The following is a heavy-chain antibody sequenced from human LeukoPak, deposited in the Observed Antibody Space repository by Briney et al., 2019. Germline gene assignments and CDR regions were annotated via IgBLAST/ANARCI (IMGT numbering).Heavy chain of an antibody. D-gene: IGHD2-15*01. CDR2: ISSSSSYI. V-gene: IGHV3-21*01. Sequence: GGSLRLSCAASGFTFSSYSMNWVRQAPGKGLEWVSSISSSSSYIYYADSVKGRFTISRDNSKNTLYLQMNSLRAEDTAVYYCARDSFRIMDVWGQGTTVTVSS. CDR3: ARDSFRIMDV. CDR1: GFTFSSYS. J-gene: IGHJ6*02.